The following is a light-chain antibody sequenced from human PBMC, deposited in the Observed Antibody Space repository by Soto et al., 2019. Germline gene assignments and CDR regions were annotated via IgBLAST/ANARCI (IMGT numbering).Light chain of an antibody. CDR1: SSVLGGYDY. V-gene: IGLV2-11*01. Sequence: QSALTQPASVSASPGQSVAISCTGASSVLGGYDYVSWYQQHPGKAPKLMIYDVSKRPSGVPDRFSGSKSGNTASLTISGLQAEDEADYYCCSSPGTYTYVFGTGTKLTVL. CDR2: DVS. CDR3: CSSPGTYTYV. J-gene: IGLJ1*01.